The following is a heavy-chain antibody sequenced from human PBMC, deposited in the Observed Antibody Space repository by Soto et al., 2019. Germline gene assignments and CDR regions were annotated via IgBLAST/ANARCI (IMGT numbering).Heavy chain of an antibody. V-gene: IGHV3-23*01. CDR1: GFTFSSYA. CDR2: ISGSGGST. CDR3: AKDSSSWYERAFDI. J-gene: IGHJ3*02. D-gene: IGHD6-13*01. Sequence: GESLKISCAASGFTFSSYAMSWVRQAPGKGLEWVSAISGSGGSTYYADSVKGRFTISRDNSKNTLYLQMNSLRAEDTAVYYCAKDSSSWYERAFDIWGQGTMVTVSS.